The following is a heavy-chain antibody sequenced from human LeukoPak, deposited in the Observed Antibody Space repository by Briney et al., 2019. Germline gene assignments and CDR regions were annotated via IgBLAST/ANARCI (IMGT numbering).Heavy chain of an antibody. CDR2: LKPNSGGT. CDR3: ARAHEYYDSSGYYFGY. J-gene: IGHJ4*02. CDR1: GSTFTGYY. Sequence: SVKVSCTASGSTFTGYYMHRMRQGPGQGLGWVGWLKPNSGGTNYAQKFQGRVTMTRDTSISTAYMELSRLRSDDTAVYYCARAHEYYDSSGYYFGYWGQGTLVTVSS. D-gene: IGHD3-22*01. V-gene: IGHV1-2*02.